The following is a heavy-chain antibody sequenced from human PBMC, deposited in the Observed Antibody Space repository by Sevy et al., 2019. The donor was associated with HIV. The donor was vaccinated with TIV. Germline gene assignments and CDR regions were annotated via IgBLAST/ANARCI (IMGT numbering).Heavy chain of an antibody. CDR2: INPSSGGT. J-gene: IGHJ3*02. Sequence: ASVKVSCKASGYTFTGYYMHWVRQAPGQGLEWMGRINPSSGGTIYAQRFQGRVTMTRDTSISTAYMELSRLRSDDTAVYYCARLTYSSNSGWALDIWGQGTKVTVSS. CDR1: GYTFTGYY. D-gene: IGHD4-4*01. V-gene: IGHV1-2*06. CDR3: ARLTYSSNSGWALDI.